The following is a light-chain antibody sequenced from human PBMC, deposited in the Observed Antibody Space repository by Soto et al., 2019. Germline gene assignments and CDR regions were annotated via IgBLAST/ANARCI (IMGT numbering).Light chain of an antibody. CDR3: SAFTGTTYD. Sequence: QSVLTQPASVSGSPGQSITISCTGTSSDVGGNKYVSWYQHYPGKAPKLMICDVSNRPSGVSNRFSGSKSGNTASLTISGLQAEDEAEYYCSAFTGTTYDFGTGTKVTVL. V-gene: IGLV2-14*03. CDR1: SSDVGGNKY. CDR2: DVS. J-gene: IGLJ1*01.